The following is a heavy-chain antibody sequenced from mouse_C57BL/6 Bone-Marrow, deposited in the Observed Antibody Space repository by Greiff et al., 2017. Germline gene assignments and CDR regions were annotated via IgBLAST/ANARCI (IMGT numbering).Heavy chain of an antibody. Sequence: VQLLQSVAVLVRPGASVKLSCTASGFNIKNTYMHWVKQRPEQGLEWIGRIDPANGSTKYAPKFPGKATLTADTSSNTAYMQLTSLTSEDTANYYGDRWGSNTVVAYYIDYWGQGTTVTVSS. D-gene: IGHD1-1*01. J-gene: IGHJ2*01. V-gene: IGHV14-3*01. CDR1: GFNIKNTY. CDR2: IDPANGST. CDR3: DRWGSNTVVAYYIDY.